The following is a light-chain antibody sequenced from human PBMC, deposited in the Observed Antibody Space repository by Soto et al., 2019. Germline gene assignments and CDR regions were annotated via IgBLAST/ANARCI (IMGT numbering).Light chain of an antibody. V-gene: IGKV1-9*01. Sequence: DIQLTQSPSFLSASVGDRVTITCRASQGISSYLAWYQLKPGAAHKLLIYAASTLQSGVPSSLSGSGSGTEFTLTINSLQHEDFASYFCQQLNNYPFTFGPGTKVEIK. CDR3: QQLNNYPFT. CDR2: AAS. J-gene: IGKJ3*01. CDR1: QGISSY.